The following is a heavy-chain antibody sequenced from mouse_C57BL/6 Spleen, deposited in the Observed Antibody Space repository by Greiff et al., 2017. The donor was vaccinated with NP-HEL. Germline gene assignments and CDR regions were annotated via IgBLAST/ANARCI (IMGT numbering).Heavy chain of an antibody. CDR3: ARDFDYGSSSYWYFDV. D-gene: IGHD1-1*01. Sequence: QVQLQQSGAELVRPGASVKLSCKASGYTFTDYYINWVKQRPGQGLEWIARIYPGSGNTYYNEKFKGKATLTAEKSSSTAYMQLSSLTSEDSAVYFCARDFDYGSSSYWYFDVWGTGTTVTVSS. J-gene: IGHJ1*03. CDR2: IYPGSGNT. V-gene: IGHV1-76*01. CDR1: GYTFTDYY.